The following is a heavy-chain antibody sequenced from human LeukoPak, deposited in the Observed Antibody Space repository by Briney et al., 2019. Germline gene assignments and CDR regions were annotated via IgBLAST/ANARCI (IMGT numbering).Heavy chain of an antibody. Sequence: PGGSLRLSCAASGFTFSSYEMNWVRQAPGKGLEWVSYISSSGSTIYYAVSVKGRFTISRDNSKNTLFLQMNSLRVEDTATYYCAKALYDSPLTGEPWGQGTLVTVSS. CDR2: ISSSGSTI. J-gene: IGHJ5*02. CDR1: GFTFSSYE. D-gene: IGHD3-22*01. V-gene: IGHV3-48*03. CDR3: AKALYDSPLTGEP.